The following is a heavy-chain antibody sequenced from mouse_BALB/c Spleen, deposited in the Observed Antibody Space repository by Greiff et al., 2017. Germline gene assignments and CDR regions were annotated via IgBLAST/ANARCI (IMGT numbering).Heavy chain of an antibody. CDR3: ASDGYSAWFAY. D-gene: IGHD2-3*01. Sequence: EVKLMESGGGLVQPGGSRKLSCAASGFTFSSFGMHWVRQAPEKGLEWVAYISSGSSTIYYADTVKGRFTISRDNPKNTLFLQMTSLRSEDTAMDYCASDGYSAWFAYWGQGTLVTVSA. CDR2: ISSGSSTI. CDR1: GFTFSSFG. J-gene: IGHJ3*01. V-gene: IGHV5-17*02.